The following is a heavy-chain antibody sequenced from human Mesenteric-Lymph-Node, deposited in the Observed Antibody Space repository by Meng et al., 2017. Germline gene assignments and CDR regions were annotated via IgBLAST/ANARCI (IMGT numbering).Heavy chain of an antibody. J-gene: IGHJ5*02. CDR2: IGHNGFT. CDR3: VRSSAWVRTGFDH. Sequence: QALDPGLGMPSDALSRVCSVAAGSSTTSGYYWGWLRQPPGKGLEWIGSIGHNGFTYYTPSLKSRVTVFTDTYRNQFSLWLTSVTAADTAVYYCVRSSAWVRTGFDHWGQGTLVTVSS. CDR1: AGSSTTSGYY. D-gene: IGHD6-19*01. V-gene: IGHV4-39*01.